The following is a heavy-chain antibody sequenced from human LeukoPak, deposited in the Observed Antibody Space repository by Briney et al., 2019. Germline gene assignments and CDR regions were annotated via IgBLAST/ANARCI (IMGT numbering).Heavy chain of an antibody. CDR1: GYTFTGYY. V-gene: IGHV1-2*04. CDR2: INPNSGGT. Sequence: GASVKVSCKASGYTFTGYYMHWVRQAPGQGLEWMGWINPNSGGTNYAQKFQGWVTMTRDTSISTAYMELSRLRSDDTAVYYCARDVLRGEYDFHQAFDIWGQGTMVTVSS. CDR3: ARDVLRGEYDFHQAFDI. D-gene: IGHD3-10*01. J-gene: IGHJ3*02.